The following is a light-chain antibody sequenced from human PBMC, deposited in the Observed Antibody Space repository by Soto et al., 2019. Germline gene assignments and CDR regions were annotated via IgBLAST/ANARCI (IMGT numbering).Light chain of an antibody. V-gene: IGLV1-44*01. Sequence: QSVLTQPPSASGTPGLRVVISCSGSHSNVGVNAISWYQHLPGTAPRLLLHTDDQRPSGIPDRFSGSHSGTSASLAISRLQSEDEGHYYCSSSAGIYHYLVFGGGTKLTVL. J-gene: IGLJ3*02. CDR2: TDD. CDR1: HSNVGVNA. CDR3: SSSAGIYHYLV.